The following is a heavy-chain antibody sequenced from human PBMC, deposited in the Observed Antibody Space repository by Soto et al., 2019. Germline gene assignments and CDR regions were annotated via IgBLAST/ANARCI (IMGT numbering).Heavy chain of an antibody. Sequence: SQTLSLTCAISGDSVSSNSAAWNWIRQSPSRGLEWLGRTYYRSKWYNDYAVSVKSRITINPDTSKNQFSLQLNSVTPEDTAVYYCARYSSSPPGYYYYGMDVWGQGTTVTVSS. CDR1: GDSVSSNSAA. J-gene: IGHJ6*02. CDR2: TYYRSKWYN. V-gene: IGHV6-1*01. CDR3: ARYSSSPPGYYYYGMDV. D-gene: IGHD6-13*01.